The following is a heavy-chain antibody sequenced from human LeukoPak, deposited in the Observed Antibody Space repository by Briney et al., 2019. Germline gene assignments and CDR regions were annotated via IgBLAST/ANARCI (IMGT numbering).Heavy chain of an antibody. CDR2: IYTSGST. J-gene: IGHJ3*02. CDR1: GGSISSYY. V-gene: IGHV4-4*07. D-gene: IGHD6-13*01. Sequence: KSSETLSLTCTVSGGSISSYYWSWIRQPAGKGLEWIGRIYTSGSTNYNPSLKSRVTMSVDTSKNQFSLKLSSVTAADTAVYYCAGVDGSSWYVAFDIWGQGTMVTVSS. CDR3: AGVDGSSWYVAFDI.